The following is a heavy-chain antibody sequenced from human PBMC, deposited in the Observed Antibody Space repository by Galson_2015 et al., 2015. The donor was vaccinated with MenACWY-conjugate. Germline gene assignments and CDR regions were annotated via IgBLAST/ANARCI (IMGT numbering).Heavy chain of an antibody. J-gene: IGHJ2*01. CDR2: IYPGDSDT. CDR1: GYTFTHYW. V-gene: IGHV5-51*01. CDR3: ARSGSGTWYFDL. Sequence: QSGGEVKQPGESLTISFRTSGYTFTHYWIGWARQMPGKGLEWMGIIYPGDSDTRYSPSFQGRVTFSVDKSISTAYLQLSSLKASDTAMYYCARSGSGTWYFDLWGRGTLVTV. D-gene: IGHD1-26*01.